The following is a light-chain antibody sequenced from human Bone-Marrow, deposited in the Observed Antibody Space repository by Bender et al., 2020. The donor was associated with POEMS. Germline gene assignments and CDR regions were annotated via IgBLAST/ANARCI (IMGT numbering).Light chain of an antibody. Sequence: QSALTQPPSASGSPGQSVTISCTGTSSDVGGYNYVSWYQQHPGEAPKLMIYEVDKRPSGVPDRFSGSKSGTSASLAITGLQAEDEGDYYCQSYDNSLGGWVFGGGTKLTVL. CDR3: QSYDNSLGGWV. V-gene: IGLV2-8*01. CDR2: EVD. J-gene: IGLJ3*02. CDR1: SSDVGGYNY.